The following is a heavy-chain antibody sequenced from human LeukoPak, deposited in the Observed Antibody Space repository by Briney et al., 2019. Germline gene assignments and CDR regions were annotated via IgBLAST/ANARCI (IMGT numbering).Heavy chain of an antibody. D-gene: IGHD6-13*01. CDR1: GFTFTTYA. CDR2: ISTDGGGT. V-gene: IGHV3-64*01. Sequence: GGSLSFSCAASGFTFTTYAMHWVRQAPGRGLEYVSAISTDGGGTYYANSVKGRFTISRDNSKNTLYLQMGSLRVEDMAVYYCARYSSGSCYDYWGQGTLVTVSS. J-gene: IGHJ4*02. CDR3: ARYSSGSCYDY.